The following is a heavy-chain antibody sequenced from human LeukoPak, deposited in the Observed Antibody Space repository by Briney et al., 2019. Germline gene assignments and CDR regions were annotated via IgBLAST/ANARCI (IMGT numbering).Heavy chain of an antibody. CDR3: ARGSLEVVPAAGSYYYYMDV. V-gene: IGHV1-8*03. CDR1: GYTFTSYD. Sequence: ASVKVSCKASGYTFTSYDINWVRQATGQGLEWMGWMNPNSGNTGYAQKFQGRVTITRNTSISTAYMELSSLRSEDAAMYYCARGSLEVVPAAGSYYYYMDVWGKGTTVTVSS. CDR2: MNPNSGNT. J-gene: IGHJ6*03. D-gene: IGHD2-2*01.